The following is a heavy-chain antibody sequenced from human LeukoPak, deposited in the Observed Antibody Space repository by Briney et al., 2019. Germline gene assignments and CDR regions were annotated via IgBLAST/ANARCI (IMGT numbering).Heavy chain of an antibody. CDR1: GYTFTNYD. Sequence: ASVKVSCKASGYTFTNYDINWVRQATGQGLEWMGWMDPNSGNTGYAQKFQGRVTMTRNTSISTAYMELSSLRSEDTAVYYCARGLFRSWKWFDSWGQGTLVTVSS. J-gene: IGHJ5*01. V-gene: IGHV1-8*01. D-gene: IGHD6-13*01. CDR2: MDPNSGNT. CDR3: ARGLFRSWKWFDS.